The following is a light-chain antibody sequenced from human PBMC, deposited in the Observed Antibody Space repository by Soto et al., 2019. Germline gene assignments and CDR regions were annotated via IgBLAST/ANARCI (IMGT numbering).Light chain of an antibody. CDR2: GNS. CDR3: QSYDSSLSGSV. Sequence: QSVVTQPPAVSGAPRQRVTISCTGSCSNIGAGYDVHWYQQLPGTAPKHLIYGNSNRPSGVPDRFSGSKSGTSACLAITGLQAEDEADYYCQSYDSSLSGSVFGGGTKLTVL. V-gene: IGLV1-40*01. J-gene: IGLJ3*02. CDR1: CSNIGAGYD.